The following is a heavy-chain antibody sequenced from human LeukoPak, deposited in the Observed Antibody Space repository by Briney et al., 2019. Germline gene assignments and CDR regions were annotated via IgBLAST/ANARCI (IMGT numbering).Heavy chain of an antibody. CDR3: ARHIAAAGTRWGNWFDP. CDR2: ISYSGTT. Sequence: ASETLSLTCTVSGGSISSYYCSWIRQPPGNGLEWIGYISYSGTTTYNPSLNSRVTISVDTSKNQFSLKLSSVTAADTAVYYCARHIAAAGTRWGNWFDPWGQGTLVTVSS. J-gene: IGHJ5*02. D-gene: IGHD6-13*01. CDR1: GGSISSYY. V-gene: IGHV4-59*01.